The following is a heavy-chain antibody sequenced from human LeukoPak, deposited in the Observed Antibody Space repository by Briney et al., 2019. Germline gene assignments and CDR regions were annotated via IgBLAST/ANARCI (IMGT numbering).Heavy chain of an antibody. CDR1: GLTFSASG. D-gene: IGHD2/OR15-2a*01. CDR2: IWYDGSDK. V-gene: IGHV3-33*01. Sequence: PGGSLRLSCVTSGLTFSASGMHWVRQAPGKGLEWVALIWYDGSDKYYGDSVKDRFTISRDTSKNTLYLQMNSLRSEDTAVYYCARDLSYGMVVWGQGTTVTVSS. J-gene: IGHJ6*02. CDR3: ARDLSYGMVV.